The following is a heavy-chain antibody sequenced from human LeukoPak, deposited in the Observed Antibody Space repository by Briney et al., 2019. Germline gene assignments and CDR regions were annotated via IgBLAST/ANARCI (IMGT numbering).Heavy chain of an antibody. Sequence: PGRSLRLSCVVSGFTFDDYAMHWVRRAPGKGLEWVSGISWNSGTIDYADSVKGRFTISRDNAKTSLYLQMNSLRAEDTAVYYCARGRFNYDDSGYSSFYHWGQGTLVTVSS. CDR3: ARGRFNYDDSGYSSFYH. J-gene: IGHJ4*02. CDR1: GFTFDDYA. V-gene: IGHV3-9*01. CDR2: ISWNSGTI. D-gene: IGHD3-22*01.